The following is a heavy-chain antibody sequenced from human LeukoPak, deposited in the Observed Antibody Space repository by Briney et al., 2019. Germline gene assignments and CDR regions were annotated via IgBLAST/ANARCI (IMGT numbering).Heavy chain of an antibody. Sequence: PGGSLRLSCAASGFTFSRSSMNWVRQAPGKGLEWISYISAGGSTMYYADSVKGRFTISRDNAKNALYLQVSSLRDEDTAVYYCARGEYDWGQGTLVTVSS. CDR3: ARGEYD. D-gene: IGHD3-10*01. CDR2: ISAGGSTM. CDR1: GFTFSRSS. V-gene: IGHV3-48*02. J-gene: IGHJ4*02.